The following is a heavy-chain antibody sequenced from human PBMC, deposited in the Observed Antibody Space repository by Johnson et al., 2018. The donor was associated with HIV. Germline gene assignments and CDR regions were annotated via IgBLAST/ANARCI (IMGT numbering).Heavy chain of an antibody. Sequence: EVQLVESGGGLVQPGGSLRLSCAASGFTFSSYDMSWVRQAPGKGLEWVSAISGSGGSTYYADYVMGRFTISRDNSKNTLYLQMNSLRADDTAVYYCAKDRDYYGSGSPADAFDIWGQGTMVTVSS. V-gene: IGHV3-23*04. CDR1: GFTFSSYD. CDR2: ISGSGGST. J-gene: IGHJ3*02. D-gene: IGHD3-10*01. CDR3: AKDRDYYGSGSPADAFDI.